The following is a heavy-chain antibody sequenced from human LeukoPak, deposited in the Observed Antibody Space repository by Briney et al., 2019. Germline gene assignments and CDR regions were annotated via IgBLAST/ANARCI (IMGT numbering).Heavy chain of an antibody. Sequence: SVKVSCKASGGTFSSYAISWVRQAPGQGLEWMGRIIPILGIANYAQKFQGRATITADKSTSTAYMELSSLRSEDTAVYYCARGTGTTRYYFVYWGQGTLVTVSS. V-gene: IGHV1-69*04. D-gene: IGHD1-14*01. CDR2: IIPILGIA. J-gene: IGHJ4*02. CDR3: ARGTGTTRYYFVY. CDR1: GGTFSSYA.